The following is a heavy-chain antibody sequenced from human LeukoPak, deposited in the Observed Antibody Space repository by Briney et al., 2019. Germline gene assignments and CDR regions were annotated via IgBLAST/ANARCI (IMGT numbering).Heavy chain of an antibody. CDR3: ARSRHMITFGGVIVPFDY. CDR2: INPNSGGT. CDR1: GYTFTGYY. J-gene: IGHJ4*02. Sequence: ASVKVSCKASGYTFTGYYMHWVRQAPGQGLEWMGWINPNSGGTNYAQKFQGRVTMTRDTSISTAYMELSRLRSDDTAVYYCARSRHMITFGGVIVPFDYWGQGTLVTLSS. D-gene: IGHD3-16*02. V-gene: IGHV1-2*02.